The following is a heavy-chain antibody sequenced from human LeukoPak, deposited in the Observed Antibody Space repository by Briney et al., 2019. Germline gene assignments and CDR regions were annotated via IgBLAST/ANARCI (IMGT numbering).Heavy chain of an antibody. Sequence: GASVKVSCKASGYTFTGYYMHWVRQAPGQGLEWMGWINPNSGGTNYAQKLQGKVTMTRDTSISTAYMELSRLRSDDTAVYYCARDPSYYYDSNFDYWGQGTLVTVSS. CDR3: ARDPSYYYDSNFDY. CDR2: INPNSGGT. V-gene: IGHV1-2*02. D-gene: IGHD3-22*01. CDR1: GYTFTGYY. J-gene: IGHJ4*02.